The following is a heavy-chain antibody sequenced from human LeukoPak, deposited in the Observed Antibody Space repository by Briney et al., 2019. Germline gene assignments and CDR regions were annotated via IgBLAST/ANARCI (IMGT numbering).Heavy chain of an antibody. CDR2: IKQDESEK. CDR1: GFSLSTYW. Sequence: GGSLRLSCAASGFSLSTYWMSWVRQAPGKGLEWVANIKQDESEKDYVDSVKGRFTISRDNAKNSLYLQMSSLRAEDTAVYYCATDSGAHHKTFDDWGQGTLVTVSS. J-gene: IGHJ4*02. CDR3: ATDSGAHHKTFDD. V-gene: IGHV3-7*03. D-gene: IGHD1-26*01.